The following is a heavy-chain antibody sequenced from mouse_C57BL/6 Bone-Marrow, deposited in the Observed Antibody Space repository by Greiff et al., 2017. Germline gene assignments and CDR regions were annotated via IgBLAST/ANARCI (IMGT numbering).Heavy chain of an antibody. CDR3: ARDPTVVAGAMDY. D-gene: IGHD1-1*01. CDR2: ISDGGSYT. Sequence: EVKLMEPGGGLVKPGGSLKLSCAASGFTFSSYAMSWVRQTPEQRLEWVATISDGGSYTSYPDNVKGRFTISRDNAKNNPYLQMSHLKSADAALYDCARDPTVVAGAMDYWGQGTTVTVSS. J-gene: IGHJ4*01. CDR1: GFTFSSYA. V-gene: IGHV5-4*01.